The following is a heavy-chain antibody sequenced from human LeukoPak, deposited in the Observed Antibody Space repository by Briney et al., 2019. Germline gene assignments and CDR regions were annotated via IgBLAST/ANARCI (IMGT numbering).Heavy chain of an antibody. D-gene: IGHD2-15*01. CDR1: GFTFSSYA. V-gene: IGHV3-30-3*01. J-gene: IGHJ4*02. CDR2: ISYDGSNK. CDR3: ARDHMGYCSGGSCYQMFDY. Sequence: GGSLRLSCAASGFTFSSYAMHWVRQAPGKGLEWVAVISYDGSNKYYADSVKGRFTISRDNSKNTLYLQMNSLRAEDTAVYYCARDHMGYCSGGSCYQMFDYWGQGTLVTVSS.